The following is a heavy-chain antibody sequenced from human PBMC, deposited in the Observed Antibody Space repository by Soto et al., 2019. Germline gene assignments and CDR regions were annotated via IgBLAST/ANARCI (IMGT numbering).Heavy chain of an antibody. CDR3: AHLMLPRGYYDFWSGYSSNWFDP. V-gene: IGHV2-5*01. Sequence: SGPTLVKPTQTLTLTCTFSGFSLSTSGVGVGWIRQPPGKALEWLALIYWNDDKRYSPSLKSRLTITKDTSKNQVVLKMTNMDPVDTATYYCAHLMLPRGYYDFWSGYSSNWFDPWGQGTLVTVSS. J-gene: IGHJ5*02. CDR1: GFSLSTSGVG. CDR2: IYWNDDK. D-gene: IGHD3-3*01.